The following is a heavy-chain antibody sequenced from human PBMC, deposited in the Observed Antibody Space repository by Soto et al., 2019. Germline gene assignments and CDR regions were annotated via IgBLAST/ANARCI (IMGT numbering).Heavy chain of an antibody. CDR1: GGSISSYY. Sequence: QVQLQESGPGLVKPSETLSLTCTVSGGSISSYYWSWIRQPPGKGLEWIGYIYYSGSTNYNPSLRSRVTISVDTSKIQFSLTRSSVTAADTAVYYCARQYSSSPNWYFDLWGRGTLVTVSS. CDR2: IYYSGST. J-gene: IGHJ2*01. D-gene: IGHD6-6*01. V-gene: IGHV4-59*08. CDR3: ARQYSSSPNWYFDL.